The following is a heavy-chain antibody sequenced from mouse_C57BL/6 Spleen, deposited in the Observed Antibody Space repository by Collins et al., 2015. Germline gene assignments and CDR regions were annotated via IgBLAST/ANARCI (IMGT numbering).Heavy chain of an antibody. V-gene: IGHV1-52*01. CDR3: ARSDYGSSPYYAMDY. Sequence: QVQLQQPGAELVRPGSSVKLSCKASGYNFTSYWMHWVKQRPIQGLEWIGNIDPSDSETHYNQKFKDKATLTVDKSSSTAYMQLSSLTSEDSAVYYCARSDYGSSPYYAMDYWGQGTSVTVSS. CDR1: GYNFTSYW. J-gene: IGHJ4*01. CDR2: IDPSDSET. D-gene: IGHD1-1*01.